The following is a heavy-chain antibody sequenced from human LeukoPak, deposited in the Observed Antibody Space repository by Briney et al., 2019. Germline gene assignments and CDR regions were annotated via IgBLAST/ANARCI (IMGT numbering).Heavy chain of an antibody. V-gene: IGHV3-30*02. D-gene: IGHD5-12*01. J-gene: IGHJ4*02. Sequence: GGSLRLSCAASGFTFSSYGMHWVRQAPGKGLEWVAFIRYDGSNKYYADSVKGRFTISRDNSKNTLYLQMNSLRAEDTAVYYCARLIVATDWVDYWGQGTLVTVSS. CDR1: GFTFSSYG. CDR2: IRYDGSNK. CDR3: ARLIVATDWVDY.